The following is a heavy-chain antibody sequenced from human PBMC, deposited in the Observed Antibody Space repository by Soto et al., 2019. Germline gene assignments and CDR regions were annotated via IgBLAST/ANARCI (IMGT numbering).Heavy chain of an antibody. V-gene: IGHV1-46*01. CDR1: GYTFTSYY. D-gene: IGHD3-16*01. CDR3: ARCPTAGELKDNWFDP. CDR2: INPSGGST. J-gene: IGHJ5*02. Sequence: ASVKVSCKASGYTFTSYYMHWVRQAPGQGLEWMGIINPSGGSTSYAQKFQGRVTMTRDTSTSTVCMEMSSLRSEDTAVYYCARCPTAGELKDNWFDPWGQGTLITVSS.